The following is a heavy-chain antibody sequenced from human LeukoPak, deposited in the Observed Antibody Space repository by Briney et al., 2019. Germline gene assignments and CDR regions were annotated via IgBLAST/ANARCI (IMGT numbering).Heavy chain of an antibody. CDR1: GFTFSSYA. CDR3: ARDERWLQFLNY. CDR2: ISYDGSNK. D-gene: IGHD3-3*01. J-gene: IGHJ4*02. V-gene: IGHV3-30-3*01. Sequence: PGGSLRLSCAASGFTFSSYAMPWVRRAPGKGLEWVAVISYDGSNKYYADSVKGRFTISRDNSKNTLYLQMNSLRAEDTAVYYCARDERWLQFLNYWGQGTPVTVSS.